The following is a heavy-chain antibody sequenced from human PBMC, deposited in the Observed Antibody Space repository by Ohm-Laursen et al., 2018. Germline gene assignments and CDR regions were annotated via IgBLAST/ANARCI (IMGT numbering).Heavy chain of an antibody. D-gene: IGHD6-6*01. CDR2: IYYSGST. CDR3: ARGRSIAARHYGNYGMDV. V-gene: IGHV4-31*01. J-gene: IGHJ6*02. CDR1: GGSISSGGYY. Sequence: SQTLSLTCTVSGGSISSGGYYWSWIRQHPGKGLEWIGYIYYSGSTYYNPSLESLVTISVDTSKNQFSLKLSSVTAADTAVYYCARGRSIAARHYGNYGMDVWGQGTTVTVSS.